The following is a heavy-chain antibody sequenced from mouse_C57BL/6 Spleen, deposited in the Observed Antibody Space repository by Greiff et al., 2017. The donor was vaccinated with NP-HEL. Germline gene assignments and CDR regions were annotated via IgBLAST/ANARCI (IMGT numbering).Heavy chain of an antibody. D-gene: IGHD4-1*01. CDR1: GYSITSGYY. CDR2: ISYDGSN. V-gene: IGHV3-6*01. CDR3: ARVTGTRDFDY. Sequence: EVQLQQSGPGLVKPSQSLSLTCSVTGYSITSGYYWNWIRQFPGNKLEWMGYISYDGSNNYNPSLKNRISITRDTSKNQFFLKLNSVTTEDTATYYCARVTGTRDFDYWGQGTTLTVSS. J-gene: IGHJ2*01.